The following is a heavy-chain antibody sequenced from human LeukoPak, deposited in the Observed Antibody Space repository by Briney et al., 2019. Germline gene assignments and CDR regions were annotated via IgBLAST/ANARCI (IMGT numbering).Heavy chain of an antibody. CDR3: ARALIVVVPAAISPMDV. J-gene: IGHJ6*03. D-gene: IGHD2-2*01. CDR1: GGSFSGYY. V-gene: IGHV4-34*01. CDR2: INHSGST. Sequence: SETLSLTCAVYGGSFSGYYWSWIRQPPGKGLERIGEINHSGSTNYNPSLKSRVTISVDTSKNQFSLKLSSVTAADTAVYYCARALIVVVPAAISPMDVWGKGTTVTVSS.